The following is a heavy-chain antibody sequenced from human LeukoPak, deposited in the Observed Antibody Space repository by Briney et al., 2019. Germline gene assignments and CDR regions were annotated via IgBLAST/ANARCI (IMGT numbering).Heavy chain of an antibody. Sequence: ASVTVSCKASGYTFTGYYMHWVRQAPGQGLEGMGWINPTSGGANYVQKLEGRVTITRETATNTAYMEMSRLRSDATAVYYCARDWHKGSATTGNWNGMDVWGQGTTVTVSS. CDR2: INPTSGGA. CDR3: ARDWHKGSATTGNWNGMDV. D-gene: IGHD6-13*01. J-gene: IGHJ6*02. V-gene: IGHV1-2*02. CDR1: GYTFTGYY.